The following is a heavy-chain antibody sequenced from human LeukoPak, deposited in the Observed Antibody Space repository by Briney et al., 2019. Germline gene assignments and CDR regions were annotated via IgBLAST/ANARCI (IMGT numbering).Heavy chain of an antibody. D-gene: IGHD4-17*01. CDR3: ARGIYGDYGLGY. Sequence: TSETLSLICTVSGGSISSYYWSWIRQPAGKGLEWIGRIYSSGSINYNPSLKSRVTMSVDMPKNQFSLKLTSVTAADTAVYFCARGIYGDYGLGYWGQGTLVTVSS. V-gene: IGHV4-4*07. CDR1: GGSISSYY. J-gene: IGHJ4*02. CDR2: IYSSGSI.